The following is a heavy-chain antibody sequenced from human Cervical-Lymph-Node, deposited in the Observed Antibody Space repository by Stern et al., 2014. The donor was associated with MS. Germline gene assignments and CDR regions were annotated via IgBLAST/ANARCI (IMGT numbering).Heavy chain of an antibody. CDR1: GGSISSYY. V-gene: IGHV4-59*08. CDR2: VHYRGTT. D-gene: IGHD3-3*01. Sequence: VQLVESGPGLVKPSETLSLTCSVSGGSISSYYWNWIRQPPGKGLAWIANVHYRGTTNHNPSLKSLVTTLLATPLNKTPLNLTSVTAADTAVYYCAGSGTYYPDYWGQGILVTVSS. J-gene: IGHJ4*02. CDR3: AGSGTYYPDY.